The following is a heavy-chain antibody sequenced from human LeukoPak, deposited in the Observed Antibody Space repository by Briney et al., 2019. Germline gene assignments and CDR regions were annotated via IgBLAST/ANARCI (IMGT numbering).Heavy chain of an antibody. CDR3: AKDRGKASPGRYYVDY. V-gene: IGHV3-23*01. J-gene: IGHJ4*02. CDR1: GFTFSSYA. CDR2: ISGSGGST. D-gene: IGHD3-16*01. Sequence: GGSLRLSCAASGFTFSSYAMNWVRQAPGKGLEWVSGISGSGGSTYYADSVKGRFTISRDNSKNTLYLQLNSLRAEDTAVYYCAKDRGKASPGRYYVDYWGQGTLVTVSS.